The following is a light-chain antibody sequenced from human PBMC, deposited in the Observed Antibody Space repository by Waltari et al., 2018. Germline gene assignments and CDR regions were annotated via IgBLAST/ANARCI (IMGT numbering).Light chain of an antibody. CDR2: GAS. J-gene: IGKJ1*01. CDR1: QSLSSN. V-gene: IGKV3-15*01. Sequence: IVMTQSPATLSVSPGEGATLSCKASQSLSSNLAWYQQKPGQLPRLLFYGASTRATGIPARFSGSGSGTEFTLTISSLQAEDFAVYYCQERGRTFGQGTKVEIK. CDR3: QERGRT.